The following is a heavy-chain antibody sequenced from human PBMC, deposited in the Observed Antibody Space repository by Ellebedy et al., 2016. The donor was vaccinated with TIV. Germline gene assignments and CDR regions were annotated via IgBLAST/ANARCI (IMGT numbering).Heavy chain of an antibody. CDR3: ARGPEIIRGVGGGGGPRYYYYGMDV. J-gene: IGHJ6*02. D-gene: IGHD3-10*01. CDR1: GFTFSSYG. Sequence: GESLKISXAASGFTFSSYGMHWVRQAPGKGLEWVAVISYDGSNKYYADSVKGRFTISRDNSKNTLYLQMNSLRAEDTAVYYCARGPEIIRGVGGGGGPRYYYYGMDVWGQGTTVTVSS. CDR2: ISYDGSNK. V-gene: IGHV3-30*03.